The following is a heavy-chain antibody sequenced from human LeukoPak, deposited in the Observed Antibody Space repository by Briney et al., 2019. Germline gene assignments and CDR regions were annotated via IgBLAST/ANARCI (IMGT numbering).Heavy chain of an antibody. Sequence: GGSLRLSCAASGFTFSSYAMSWVRQAPGKGLEWVSAISGSGGSTYYADSVKGRFTISRDNSKNTPYLQMNSLRAEDTAVYYCAKGGTMVQGVILSHPPDYWGQGTLVTVSS. V-gene: IGHV3-23*01. D-gene: IGHD3-10*01. J-gene: IGHJ4*02. CDR1: GFTFSSYA. CDR3: AKGGTMVQGVILSHPPDY. CDR2: ISGSGGST.